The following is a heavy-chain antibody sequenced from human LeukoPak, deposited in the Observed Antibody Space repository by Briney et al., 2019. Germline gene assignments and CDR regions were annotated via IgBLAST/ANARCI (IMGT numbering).Heavy chain of an antibody. D-gene: IGHD3-16*01. J-gene: IGHJ6*02. CDR1: GGSISGHY. CDR2: IHYSGKA. Sequence: PSETLSLTCTVSGGSISGHYWTWIRQPPGKGLEWIGQIHYSGKADYNPSLKTRLEISVDMSKNQMSLKVNSVTAADTAVYYCARFGVDYDMDVWGQGTAVTVS. CDR3: ARFGVDYDMDV. V-gene: IGHV4-59*11.